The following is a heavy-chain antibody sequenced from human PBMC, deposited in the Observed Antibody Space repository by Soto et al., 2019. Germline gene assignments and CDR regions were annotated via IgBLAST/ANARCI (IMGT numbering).Heavy chain of an antibody. V-gene: IGHV4-59*01. CDR3: ASVFWSDLFFDP. J-gene: IGHJ5*02. D-gene: IGHD3-3*01. CDR2: IYYSGST. Sequence: PSETLSLTCTVSGCSISSYYLSWIRQPPGKGLEWIGYIYYSGSTNYNPSLKSRVTISVDTSKNQFSLKLSSVTAADTAVYYCASVFWSDLFFDPWGQGTLVTVSS. CDR1: GCSISSYY.